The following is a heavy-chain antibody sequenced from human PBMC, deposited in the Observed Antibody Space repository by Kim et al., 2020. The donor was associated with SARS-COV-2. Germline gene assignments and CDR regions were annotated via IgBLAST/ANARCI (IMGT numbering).Heavy chain of an antibody. V-gene: IGHV4-59*13. CDR3: AREGYYDILTGYYPTHDAFDI. J-gene: IGHJ3*02. Sequence: SETLSLTCTVSGGSISSYYWSWIRQPPGKGLEWIGYIYYSGSTNYNPSLKSRVTISVDTSKNQFSLKLSSVTAADTAVYYCAREGYYDILTGYYPTHDAFDIWGQGTMVTVSS. CDR1: GGSISSYY. CDR2: IYYSGST. D-gene: IGHD3-9*01.